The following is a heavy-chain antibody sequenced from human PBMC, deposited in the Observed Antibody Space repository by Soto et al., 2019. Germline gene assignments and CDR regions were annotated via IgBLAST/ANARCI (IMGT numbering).Heavy chain of an antibody. J-gene: IGHJ5*02. CDR3: AHIHANSGYDGRYDP. Sequence: QITLKESGPPLVKPTQTRTLTCNFSGFSLTNKGVGVGWIRQPPRKALEWLGIIYWYDDKRYRPSLNNRLTITKDTSKNQVVLTMTNVDTVDTATYYCAHIHANSGYDGRYDPWGQGTLVTVSS. CDR1: GFSLTNKGVG. V-gene: IGHV2-5*01. CDR2: IYWYDDK. D-gene: IGHD5-12*01.